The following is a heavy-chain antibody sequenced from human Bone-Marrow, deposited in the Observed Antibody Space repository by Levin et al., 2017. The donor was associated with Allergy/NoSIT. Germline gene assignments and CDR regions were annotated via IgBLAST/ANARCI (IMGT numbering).Heavy chain of an antibody. Sequence: GESLKISCAASGFTFTTYGMSWVRQAPGKGLEWVSGISGRAGRTYYAESVKGRFTISRDISKNTLYLQMNSLKVEATAVYSCAKEPGLTGYYPLGDWGQGSLVTVSS. V-gene: IGHV3-23*01. CDR1: GFTFTTYG. CDR2: ISGRAGRT. CDR3: AKEPGLTGYYPLGD. D-gene: IGHD3-9*01. J-gene: IGHJ4*02.